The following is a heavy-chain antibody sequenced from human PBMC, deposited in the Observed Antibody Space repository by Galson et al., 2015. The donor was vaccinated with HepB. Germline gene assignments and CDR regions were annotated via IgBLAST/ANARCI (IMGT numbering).Heavy chain of an antibody. CDR2: IYPGDSDT. CDR1: GYSFSPYW. Sequence: QSGAEVKKAGESLKISRQGSGYSFSPYWIAWVRQMSGKGLELMGIIYPGDSDTKYSPSFQGRVTISADKSINIASLQWSSLKASDTAMYYCARLTPSYNVDYWGQGTRVIVSS. CDR3: ARLTPSYNVDY. D-gene: IGHD3-9*01. V-gene: IGHV5-51*01. J-gene: IGHJ4*02.